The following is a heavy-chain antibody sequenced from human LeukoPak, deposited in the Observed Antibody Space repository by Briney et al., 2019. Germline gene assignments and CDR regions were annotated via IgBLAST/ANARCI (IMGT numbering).Heavy chain of an antibody. CDR2: IYYSGDT. D-gene: IGHD2-2*02. CDR3: ARARYIVVVPAAISYMDV. V-gene: IGHV4-59*12. CDR1: GGSISRYY. Sequence: SETLSLTCTIFGGSISRYYWSWIRQPPGKGLEWIGYIYYSGDTNYNPSLKSRVTISVDRSKNQFSLKLSSVTAADTAVYYCARARYIVVVPAAISYMDVWGKGTTVTVSS. J-gene: IGHJ6*03.